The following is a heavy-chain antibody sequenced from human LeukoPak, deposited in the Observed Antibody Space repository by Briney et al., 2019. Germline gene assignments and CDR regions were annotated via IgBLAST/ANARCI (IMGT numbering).Heavy chain of an antibody. CDR1: GFTFSSYA. J-gene: IGHJ6*02. V-gene: IGHV3-23*01. Sequence: GGSLRLSCAASGFTFSSYAMSWVRQAPGKGLEWVSAISGSGGSTYYADSVKGRFTISRDNSKNTLYLQMNSLRAEDTAVYYCAKADRLMTEYYYYGMDVWGQGTTVTVSS. CDR3: AKADRLMTEYYYYGMDV. CDR2: ISGSGGST.